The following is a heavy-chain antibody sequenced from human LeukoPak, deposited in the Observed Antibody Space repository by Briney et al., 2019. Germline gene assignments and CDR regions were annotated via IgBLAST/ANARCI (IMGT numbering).Heavy chain of an antibody. CDR2: IKEDGSEK. CDR3: AREFY. CDR1: GFTFSSDW. Sequence: GGSLTLSCAASGFTFSSDWMSWVRQAPGKGLEWVANIKEDGSEKYYVDSVKGRFTISRDNAKNSLYLQMNSLRVEDTAVYYCAREFYWGQGSLVTVSS. V-gene: IGHV3-7*04. J-gene: IGHJ4*02.